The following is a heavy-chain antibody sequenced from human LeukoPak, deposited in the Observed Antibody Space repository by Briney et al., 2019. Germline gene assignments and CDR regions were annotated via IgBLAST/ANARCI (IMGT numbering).Heavy chain of an antibody. CDR3: ARIAPRIGEVFDY. Sequence: ASVKVSCQASGYTFNRYYMHWVRQAPGHGLEWVGIINHSVCSTSYAQKFQGRVTMTRDTSTSTVYMELSSLRSEDTAVYYCARIAPRIGEVFDYWGQGTLVTVSS. CDR2: INHSVCST. CDR1: GYTFNRYY. V-gene: IGHV1-46*02. J-gene: IGHJ4*02. D-gene: IGHD3-10*01.